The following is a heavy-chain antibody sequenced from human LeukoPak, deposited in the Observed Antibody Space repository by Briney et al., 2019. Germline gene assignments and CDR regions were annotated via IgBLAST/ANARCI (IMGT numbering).Heavy chain of an antibody. CDR3: VRDGPTYWYFDV. J-gene: IGHJ2*01. Sequence: GGSLRLSCAASGFTFSIYSMNWVRQAPGKGLEWVSYISSTSSTIYYADSVKGRFTISRDNSKNILNLQMDSLRVEDTAVYYCVRDGPTYWYFDVWGRGTLVAVS. CDR2: ISSTSSTI. CDR1: GFTFSIYS. V-gene: IGHV3-48*04.